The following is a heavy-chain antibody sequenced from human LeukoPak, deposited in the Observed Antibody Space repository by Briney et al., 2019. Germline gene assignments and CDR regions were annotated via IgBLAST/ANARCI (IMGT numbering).Heavy chain of an antibody. J-gene: IGHJ4*02. CDR1: GGTFSSYA. D-gene: IGHD3-22*01. CDR2: IIPIFGIA. CDR3: ATDGGYYDSSGYYCFDY. V-gene: IGHV1-69*04. Sequence: SVKVSCKASGGTFSSYAISWVRQAPGQGLEWMGRIIPIFGIANYAQKFQGRVTITADKSTSTAYMEPSSLRSEDTAVYYCATDGGYYDSSGYYCFDYWGQGTLVTVSS.